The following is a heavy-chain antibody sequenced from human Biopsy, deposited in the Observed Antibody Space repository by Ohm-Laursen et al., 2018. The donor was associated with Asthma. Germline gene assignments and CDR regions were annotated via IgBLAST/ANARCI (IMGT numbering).Heavy chain of an antibody. CDR2: INAANGNT. V-gene: IGHV1-3*01. CDR3: ARTYYDFLTGQVNDAFAL. D-gene: IGHD3-9*01. Sequence: ASANASSTASGYTFINYAIHWVRQAPGHSLESMGWINAANGNTKYSQKFQGRLTTSRDTSASTAYMDLSSLRSEDTAMYYCARTYYDFLTGQVNDAFALWGQGTMVTVSS. CDR1: GYTFINYA. J-gene: IGHJ3*01.